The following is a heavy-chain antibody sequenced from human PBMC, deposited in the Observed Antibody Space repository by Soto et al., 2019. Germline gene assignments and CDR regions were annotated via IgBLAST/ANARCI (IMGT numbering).Heavy chain of an antibody. CDR3: ARGPLAAAYYFDY. Sequence: QVQLVESGGGVVQPGRSLRLSCAASGFTFSSYAMHWVRQAPGKGLEWVAVISYDGSNKCYADSVKGRFTISRDNSKNTLYLQMNSLRAEDTAVYYCARGPLAAAYYFDYWGQGTLVTVSS. V-gene: IGHV3-30-3*01. CDR1: GFTFSSYA. CDR2: ISYDGSNK. J-gene: IGHJ4*02. D-gene: IGHD6-13*01.